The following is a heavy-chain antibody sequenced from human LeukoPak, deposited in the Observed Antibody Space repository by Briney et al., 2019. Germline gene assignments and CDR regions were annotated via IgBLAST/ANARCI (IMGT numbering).Heavy chain of an antibody. CDR1: GGPISTYY. Sequence: SETLSLTCTVSGGPISTYYWSWIRQPPGNGLEWIGYIYYTGSANYNPSLKSRVTISVDTSKNQFSLKLSSVTAADTAVYYCARDISYGGFDYWGQGTLVTVSS. CDR2: IYYTGSA. V-gene: IGHV4-59*01. J-gene: IGHJ4*02. CDR3: ARDISYGGFDY. D-gene: IGHD5-18*01.